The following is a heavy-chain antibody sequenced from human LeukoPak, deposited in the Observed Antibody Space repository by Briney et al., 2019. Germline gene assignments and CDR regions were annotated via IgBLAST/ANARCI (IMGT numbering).Heavy chain of an antibody. J-gene: IGHJ4*02. Sequence: GGSLRLSCAASGFSFNDAWMSWVRQAPGKGLEWLSYISSSGNTVYYTDSVKGRFTISRDNAKNSAYLQVNSLRAEDTGVYFCARGLAVSSNYWGQGTLVTVCS. D-gene: IGHD6-19*01. CDR2: ISSSGNTV. CDR3: ARGLAVSSNY. CDR1: GFSFNDAW. V-gene: IGHV3-11*04.